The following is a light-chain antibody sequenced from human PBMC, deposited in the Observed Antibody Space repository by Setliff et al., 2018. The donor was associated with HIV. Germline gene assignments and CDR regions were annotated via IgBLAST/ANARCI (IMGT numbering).Light chain of an antibody. CDR3: SSYTSSSTLV. V-gene: IGLV2-14*03. J-gene: IGLJ1*01. Sequence: QSALAQPASVSGSPGQSITISCTGTSSDVGGYNYVSWYQQHPGKVPKLMIYDVSYRPSGVSNRFSGSKSGNTASLTISGLQAEDEADYYCSSYTSSSTLVFGIGTKAPS. CDR1: SSDVGGYNY. CDR2: DVS.